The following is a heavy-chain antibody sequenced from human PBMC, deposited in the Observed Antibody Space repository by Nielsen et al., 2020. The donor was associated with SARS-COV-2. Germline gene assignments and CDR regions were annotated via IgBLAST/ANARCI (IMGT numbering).Heavy chain of an antibody. CDR1: GFTLSSYA. CDR3: AKVHIVVVTLPYYFDY. Sequence: GGSLRLSCAASGFTLSSYAMSWVRQAPGKGLEWVSAISGSGGSTYYADSVKGRFTISRDNSKNTLYLQMNSLRAEDTAVYYCAKVHIVVVTLPYYFDYWGQGTLVTVSS. D-gene: IGHD2-21*02. V-gene: IGHV3-23*01. CDR2: ISGSGGST. J-gene: IGHJ4*02.